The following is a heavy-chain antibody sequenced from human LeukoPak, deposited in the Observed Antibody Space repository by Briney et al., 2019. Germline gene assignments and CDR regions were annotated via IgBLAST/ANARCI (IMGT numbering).Heavy chain of an antibody. D-gene: IGHD1-1*01. CDR1: GFTFRNYY. V-gene: IGHV3-30-3*01. Sequence: GRSLRLSCAASGFTFRNYYMHWVREAPGKGLEWVAVISLDGNNEYYADSVKGRFSLSRDNSMNTLYLQLNSLRTEDTAMYYCARDLSGHWTYDYWGQGTLVTVSS. J-gene: IGHJ4*01. CDR3: ARDLSGHWTYDY. CDR2: ISLDGNNE.